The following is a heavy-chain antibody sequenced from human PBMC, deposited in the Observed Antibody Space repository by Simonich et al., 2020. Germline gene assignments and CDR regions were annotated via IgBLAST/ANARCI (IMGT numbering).Heavy chain of an antibody. Sequence: QVQLVQSGAEVKKPGASVKVSCKASGYTFTSYGISWVRQAPGQGLGWMVQSSASNYKTNFEQKLQGRVTRPTDTSTSTAYMGLRSLRSDDTAVYYCARASRGTWWYYYFDYWGQGTLVTVSS. CDR1: GYTFTSYG. D-gene: IGHD2-15*01. J-gene: IGHJ4*02. CDR2: SSASNYKT. CDR3: ARASRGTWWYYYFDY. V-gene: IGHV1-18*01.